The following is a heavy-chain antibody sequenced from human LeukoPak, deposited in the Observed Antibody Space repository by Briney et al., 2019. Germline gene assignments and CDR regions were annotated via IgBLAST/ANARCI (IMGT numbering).Heavy chain of an antibody. V-gene: IGHV5-51*01. CDR1: GYSFTSYW. J-gene: IGHJ5*02. Sequence: GESLKISCKGSGYSFTSYWIGWVRQMPGKGLEWMGIIYPGDSDTRYSPSFQGQVTISADKSISTAYLQWGSLKASDTAIYYXXXXXXXXXXXXGXXNHGNWFDPWGQGTLVTVSS. CDR3: XXXXXXXXXXXGXXNHGNWFDP. CDR2: IYPGDSDT.